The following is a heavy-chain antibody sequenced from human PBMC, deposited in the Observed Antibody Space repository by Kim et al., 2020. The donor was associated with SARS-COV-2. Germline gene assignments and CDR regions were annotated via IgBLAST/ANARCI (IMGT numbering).Heavy chain of an antibody. V-gene: IGHV3-64D*06. Sequence: DSVKGRFTISRDNSKNTLYLQMSSLRAEDTAVYYCVKDSSGYWLYDAFDIWGQGTMVTVSS. CDR3: VKDSSGYWLYDAFDI. D-gene: IGHD3-22*01. J-gene: IGHJ3*02.